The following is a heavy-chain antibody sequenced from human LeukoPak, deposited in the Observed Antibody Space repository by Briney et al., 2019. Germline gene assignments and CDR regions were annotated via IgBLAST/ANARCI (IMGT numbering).Heavy chain of an antibody. Sequence: PETLSLTCTVSGGSISNYWWSWIRQPPGKGLEWIGYVFDSGGTNYNPSLKSRVTISVDTSKSQFSLKLSSVTAADTAVYYCARHLDYYGSGSYEYWGQGNLGTVSS. CDR3: ARHLDYYGSGSYEY. CDR2: VFDSGGT. CDR1: GGSISNYW. V-gene: IGHV4-59*08. J-gene: IGHJ4*02. D-gene: IGHD3-10*01.